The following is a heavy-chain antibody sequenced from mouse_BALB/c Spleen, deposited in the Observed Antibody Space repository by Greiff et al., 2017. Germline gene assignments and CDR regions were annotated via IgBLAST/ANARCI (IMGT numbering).Heavy chain of an antibody. D-gene: IGHD3-1*01. J-gene: IGHJ2*01. CDR3: ARDRGYLDY. CDR2: IWAGGST. Sequence: QVHVKQSGPGLVAPSQSLSITCTVSGFSLTSYGVHWVRQPPGNGLEWLGVIWAGGSTNYNSALMSRLSISKDNSKSQVFLKMNSLQTDDTAMYYCARDRGYLDYWGQGTTLTVSS. CDR1: GFSLTSYG. V-gene: IGHV2-9*02.